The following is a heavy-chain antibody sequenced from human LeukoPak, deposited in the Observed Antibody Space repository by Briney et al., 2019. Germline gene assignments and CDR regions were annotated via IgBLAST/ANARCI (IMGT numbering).Heavy chain of an antibody. CDR2: INHSGST. J-gene: IGHJ4*02. V-gene: IGHV4-34*01. CDR3: SCPGIAAAGPPFGY. Sequence: SETLSLTCAVYGGSFSGYYWSWIRQPPGKELEWIGEINHSGSTNYNPSLKSRVTISVDTSKNQFSLKLSSVTAADTAVYYCSCPGIAAAGPPFGYWGQGTLVTVSS. D-gene: IGHD6-13*01. CDR1: GGSFSGYY.